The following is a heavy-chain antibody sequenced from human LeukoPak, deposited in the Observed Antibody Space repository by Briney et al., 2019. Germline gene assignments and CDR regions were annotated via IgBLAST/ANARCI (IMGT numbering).Heavy chain of an antibody. CDR3: ARDWSGPYYFDY. D-gene: IGHD3-3*01. J-gene: IGHJ4*01. V-gene: IGHV4-30-2*01. Sequence: SETLSLTCAVSGGSISSVRYSWSWIRQPPGKGLEWIGYIYDGGNSYYNPSLKSRVTISIDRAKNQFSLKLTSVTAADTAVYYCARDWSGPYYFDYWGQGTLVTVSS. CDR1: GGSISSVRYS. CDR2: IYDGGNS.